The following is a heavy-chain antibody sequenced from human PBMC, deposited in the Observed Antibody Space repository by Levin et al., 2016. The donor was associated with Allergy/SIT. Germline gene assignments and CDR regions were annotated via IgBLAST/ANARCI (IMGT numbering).Heavy chain of an antibody. Sequence: GGSLRLSCTAAGFPFSTFAMSWVRRAPGKGLEWVSTISGSGGSTYYADSVMGRFTISRDNSRNTLYLQMNSLGAEDTAVYYCAKGKSSGELDWFDPWGQGTLVTVSS. J-gene: IGHJ5*02. D-gene: IGHD3-10*01. CDR2: ISGSGGST. V-gene: IGHV3-23*01. CDR3: AKGKSSGELDWFDP. CDR1: GFPFSTFA.